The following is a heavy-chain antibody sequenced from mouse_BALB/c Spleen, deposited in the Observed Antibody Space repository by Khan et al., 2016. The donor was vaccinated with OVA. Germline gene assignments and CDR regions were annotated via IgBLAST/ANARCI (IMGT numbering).Heavy chain of an antibody. J-gene: IGHJ3*01. V-gene: IGHV1-4*01. CDR3: VREGDYPRSDGWFAY. CDR2: INPSNNYT. D-gene: IGHD1-1*02. CDR1: GYTFTTYT. Sequence: QVQLQQSGAELARPGASVKMSCKTSGYTFTTYTMHWVRQRPGQAPEWIGHINPSNNYTNYNQNFKDKATLTVDKSSTTAYMQLSSLTSEDSSVCYCVREGDYPRSDGWFAYWGQGTLVTVSA.